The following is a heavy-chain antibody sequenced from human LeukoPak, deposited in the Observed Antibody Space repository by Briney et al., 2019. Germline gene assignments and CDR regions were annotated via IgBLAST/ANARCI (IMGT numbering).Heavy chain of an antibody. J-gene: IGHJ6*02. D-gene: IGHD3-3*01. V-gene: IGHV3-23*01. CDR3: AKSLLRFLEWLSSVRGYYGMDV. CDR1: GFTFSSYA. Sequence: GGSLRLSCAASGFTFSSYAMSWVRQAPGKGLEWVSAISGSGGSTYYADSVKGRFTISRDNSKNTLYLQMNSLRAEDTAVYYCAKSLLRFLEWLSSVRGYYGMDVSGQGTTVTVSS. CDR2: ISGSGGST.